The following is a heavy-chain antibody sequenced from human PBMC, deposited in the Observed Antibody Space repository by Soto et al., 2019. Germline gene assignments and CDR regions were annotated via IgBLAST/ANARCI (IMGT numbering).Heavy chain of an antibody. CDR3: AREGLGGEKDY. CDR2: INCNSGGT. Sequence: QVPLVQSGAEVKKPGASVNVSCKASGYTFTSYYIHWVRQAPGQGLEWMGWINCNSGGTNYAQKFQGRVTVTRDTSINTIYMELSRLRSDDTAVYYCAREGLGGEKDYWGQGTLVTVSS. D-gene: IGHD7-27*01. V-gene: IGHV1-2*02. J-gene: IGHJ4*02. CDR1: GYTFTSYY.